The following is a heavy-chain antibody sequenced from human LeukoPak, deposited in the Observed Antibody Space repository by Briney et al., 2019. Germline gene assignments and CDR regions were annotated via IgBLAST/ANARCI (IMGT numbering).Heavy chain of an antibody. D-gene: IGHD3-22*01. CDR3: AREGSGYYHGDYDY. CDR2: IYPGDSDT. J-gene: IGHJ4*02. V-gene: IGHV5-51*01. CDR1: GYRFTSYW. Sequence: PGESLQISCKGSGYRFTSYWIGWVRPLPGKGLEWMGIIYPGDSDTRYSPSFQGQVTISADKSISTAYLQWSSLKASDTAMYYCAREGSGYYHGDYDYWGQGTLVTVSS.